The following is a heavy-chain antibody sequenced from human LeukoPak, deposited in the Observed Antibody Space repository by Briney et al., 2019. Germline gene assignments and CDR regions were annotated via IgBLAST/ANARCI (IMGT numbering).Heavy chain of an antibody. J-gene: IGHJ5*02. V-gene: IGHV4-4*09. D-gene: IGHD5-18*01. CDR2: IYTSGST. CDR3: ARTRAYSYGFHWFDP. Sequence: SETLSPTCTVSGGSISSYYWSWIRQPPGKGLEWIGYIYTSGSTNYNPSLQSRVTISVDTSKNQFSLKLSSVTAADTAVYYCARTRAYSYGFHWFDPWGQGTLVTVSS. CDR1: GGSISSYY.